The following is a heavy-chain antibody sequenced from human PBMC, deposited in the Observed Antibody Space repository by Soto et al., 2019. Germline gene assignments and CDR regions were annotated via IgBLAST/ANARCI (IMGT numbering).Heavy chain of an antibody. D-gene: IGHD5-12*01. CDR2: INSDGSST. Sequence: HPGGSLRLSCAASGFTFSSYWMHWVRQAPGKGLVWVSRINSDGSSTSYADSVKGRFTISRDNAKNTLYLQMNSLRAEDTAVYYCARDESGYENYYYYGMGVWGQGTTVTV. CDR1: GFTFSSYW. CDR3: ARDESGYENYYYYGMGV. J-gene: IGHJ6*02. V-gene: IGHV3-74*01.